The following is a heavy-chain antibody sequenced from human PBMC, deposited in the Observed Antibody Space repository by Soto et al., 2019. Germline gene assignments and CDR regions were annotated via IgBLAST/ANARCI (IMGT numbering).Heavy chain of an antibody. CDR1: GYTFTSYD. V-gene: IGHV1-8*01. Sequence: QVQLVQSGAEVKKPGASVKVSCKASGYTFTSYDINWVRQATGQGLEWMGWMNPNSGNTGYAQKFQGRVTMTRNTSRSTAYMELSSLRSEDTAVYDCARERSAAGTGWFDPWGQGTLVTVSS. CDR3: ARERSAAGTGWFDP. J-gene: IGHJ5*02. CDR2: MNPNSGNT. D-gene: IGHD6-13*01.